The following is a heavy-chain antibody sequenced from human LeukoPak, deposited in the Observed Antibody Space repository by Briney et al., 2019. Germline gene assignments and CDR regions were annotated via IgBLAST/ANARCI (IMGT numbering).Heavy chain of an antibody. CDR3: AKEGASMARAQLFDY. CDR2: ISGSAGNT. CDR1: GFTFSSYA. J-gene: IGHJ4*02. Sequence: PGGSLRLFCIASGFTFSSYAMSWVRQAPGKGLEWVSAISGSAGNTYYADSVKGRFTISRDNSKNTLYLQMNSLRVGDTAVYYCAKEGASMARAQLFDYWGQGTLVTVSS. D-gene: IGHD3-10*01. V-gene: IGHV3-23*01.